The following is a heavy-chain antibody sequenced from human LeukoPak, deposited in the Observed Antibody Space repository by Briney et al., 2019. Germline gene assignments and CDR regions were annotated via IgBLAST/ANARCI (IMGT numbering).Heavy chain of an antibody. CDR2: IIPIFGTA. D-gene: IGHD5-24*01. V-gene: IGHV1-69*13. CDR1: GGTFSSYA. J-gene: IGHJ4*02. Sequence: ASVKVSCKASGGTFSSYAISWVRQAPGQGLEWMGGIIPIFGTANYAQKFQGRVTITADESTSTAYMELSSLRSEDTAVYYCARGTPGRDGYLPDYWGQGTLATVSS. CDR3: ARGTPGRDGYLPDY.